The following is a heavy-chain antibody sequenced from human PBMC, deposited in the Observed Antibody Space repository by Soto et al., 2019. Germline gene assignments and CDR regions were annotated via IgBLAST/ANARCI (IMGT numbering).Heavy chain of an antibody. J-gene: IGHJ6*02. CDR3: ASHFQGRAGYSYGQYYSYGMDV. Sequence: QVQLVQSGAEVKKPGSSVKVSCKASGGTFSSYAISWVRQAPGQGLEWMGGIIPIFGTANYAQKFQGRVTIQADESTHTAYMEMSSLRSEDTAVYYCASHFQGRAGYSYGQYYSYGMDVWGQGTTVTVSS. D-gene: IGHD5-18*01. V-gene: IGHV1-69*01. CDR2: IIPIFGTA. CDR1: GGTFSSYA.